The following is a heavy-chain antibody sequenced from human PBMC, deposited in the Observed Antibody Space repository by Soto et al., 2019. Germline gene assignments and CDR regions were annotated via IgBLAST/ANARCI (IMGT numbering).Heavy chain of an antibody. Sequence: QLQLQESGSGLVKPSQTLSLTCAVSGGSISSGGYSWSWIRQPPGKGLEWIGYIYHSGSTYYNPSLKSRVTISVDRSKNQFSLKLSSVTAADTAVYYCARAPGSSSSEGKESLVYLFDYWGQGTLVTVSS. CDR3: ARAPGSSSSEGKESLVYLFDY. J-gene: IGHJ4*02. CDR1: GGSISSGGYS. D-gene: IGHD6-6*01. V-gene: IGHV4-30-2*01. CDR2: IYHSGST.